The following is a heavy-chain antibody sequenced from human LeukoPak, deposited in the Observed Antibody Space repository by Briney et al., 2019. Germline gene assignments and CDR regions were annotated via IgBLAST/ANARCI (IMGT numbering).Heavy chain of an antibody. CDR3: ARDPSTNWDILTGYRGGYYYYYYMDV. V-gene: IGHV1-2*02. Sequence: ASVKVSCKASGYTFTGYYMHWVRQAPGQGLEWMGWINPNSGCTNYAQKFQGRVTMTRDTSISTAYMELSRLRSDDTAVYYCARDPSTNWDILTGYRGGYYYYYYMDVWGKGTTVTVSS. D-gene: IGHD3-9*01. CDR1: GYTFTGYY. CDR2: INPNSGCT. J-gene: IGHJ6*03.